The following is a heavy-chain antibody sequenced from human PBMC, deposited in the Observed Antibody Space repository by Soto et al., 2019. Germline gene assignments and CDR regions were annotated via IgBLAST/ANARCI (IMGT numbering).Heavy chain of an antibody. D-gene: IGHD3-3*01. CDR3: ARSSITIFGVVDERGNWSDP. Sequence: ASVKVSCKASGYTFTSYGISWVRQAPGQGLEWMGWISAYNGNTNYAQKLQGRVTMTTDTSTSTAFMELRSLRSDDTAVYYCARSSITIFGVVDERGNWSDPWGQGTLVTVSS. CDR2: ISAYNGNT. J-gene: IGHJ5*02. V-gene: IGHV1-18*01. CDR1: GYTFTSYG.